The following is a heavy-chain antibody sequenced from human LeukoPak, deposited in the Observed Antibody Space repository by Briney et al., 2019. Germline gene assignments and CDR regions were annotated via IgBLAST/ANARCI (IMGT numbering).Heavy chain of an antibody. V-gene: IGHV1-69*04. D-gene: IGHD2-2*01. Sequence: ASVKVSCKASGGTFSSYAISWVRQAPGQGLEWMGRIIPIFGIANYAQKFQGRVTITADKSTSTAYMELSSLRSEDTAVCYCAREGEVVPAASVFDWFDPWGQGTLVTVSS. CDR2: IIPIFGIA. CDR1: GGTFSSYA. J-gene: IGHJ5*02. CDR3: AREGEVVPAASVFDWFDP.